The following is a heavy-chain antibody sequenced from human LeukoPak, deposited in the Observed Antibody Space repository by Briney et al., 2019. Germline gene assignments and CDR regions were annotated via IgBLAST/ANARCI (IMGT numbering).Heavy chain of an antibody. CDR1: GYTFTSYG. Sequence: GGSVKVSCKASGYTFTSYGISWVRQAPGQGLEWMGWISAYNGNTNYAQKLQGRVTMTTDTSTSTAYMELRSLRSDDTAVYYCARATMVQGVITPPFDYWGQGTLVTVSS. D-gene: IGHD3-10*01. CDR2: ISAYNGNT. V-gene: IGHV1-18*01. CDR3: ARATMVQGVITPPFDY. J-gene: IGHJ4*02.